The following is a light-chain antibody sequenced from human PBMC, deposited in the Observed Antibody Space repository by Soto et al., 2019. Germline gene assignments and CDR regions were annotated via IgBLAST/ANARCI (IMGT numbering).Light chain of an antibody. CDR1: QSVSNY. Sequence: EIVLTQSPATLSLSPGERVTLSCRASQSVSNYLAWYQQKPGQAPRLLVSAASNRATGIPARFSGSGSGTDFTLTISSLEPEDFATYYCQHYNSYSEAFGQGTKVELK. J-gene: IGKJ1*01. V-gene: IGKV3-11*01. CDR3: QHYNSYSEA. CDR2: AAS.